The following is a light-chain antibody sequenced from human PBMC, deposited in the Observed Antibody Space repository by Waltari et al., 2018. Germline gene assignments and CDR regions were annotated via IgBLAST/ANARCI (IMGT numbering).Light chain of an antibody. Sequence: IVLTQSPATLSLSPWYRATLSCRASQSVSRSLAWYQQKPGQAPRLVIYDSSNRATGIPARFSGSGSGTDFTLTITSLEPEDFAVYYCHQRFNWPPWTFGQGTKVEIK. J-gene: IGKJ1*01. CDR3: HQRFNWPPWT. V-gene: IGKV3-11*01. CDR2: DSS. CDR1: QSVSRS.